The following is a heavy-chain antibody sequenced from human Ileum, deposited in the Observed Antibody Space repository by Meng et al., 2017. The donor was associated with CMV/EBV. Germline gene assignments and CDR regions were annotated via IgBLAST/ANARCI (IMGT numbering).Heavy chain of an antibody. CDR2: VRYDASDI. V-gene: IGHV3-30*02. Sequence: GGSLRLSCAASGFSFSDYGMHWVRQAPGKGLEWVAFVRYDASDIFYAASVKGRFTISRDNSKNTLYLQMNSLRAEDTAVYYCASRSSSAGDFDYWGQGTLVTVSS. CDR1: GFSFSDYG. CDR3: ASRSSSAGDFDY. J-gene: IGHJ4*02. D-gene: IGHD6-6*01.